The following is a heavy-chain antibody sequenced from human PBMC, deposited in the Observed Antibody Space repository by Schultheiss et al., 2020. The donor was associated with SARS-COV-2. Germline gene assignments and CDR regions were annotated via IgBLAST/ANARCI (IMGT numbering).Heavy chain of an antibody. CDR2: IYSGGST. Sequence: GWSLSLSCAAVGFTVSSNYMSWVRQAPGKGLEWVSVIYSGGSTYYADSVKGRFTISRDNAKNSLYLQMNSLRAEDTAVYYCARGRSSGWLSDYYGMDVWGQGTTVTVSS. CDR1: GFTVSSNY. V-gene: IGHV3-53*01. D-gene: IGHD6-19*01. J-gene: IGHJ6*02. CDR3: ARGRSSGWLSDYYGMDV.